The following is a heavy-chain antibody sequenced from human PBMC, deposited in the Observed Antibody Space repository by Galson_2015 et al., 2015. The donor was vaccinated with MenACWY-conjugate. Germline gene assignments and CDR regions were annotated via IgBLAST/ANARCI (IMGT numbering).Heavy chain of an antibody. CDR2: ISPYNGNT. CDR1: DYTFTNFG. CDR3: VRDGYLRYAFDI. Sequence: SVKVSCKASDYTFTNFGISWVRQAPGQGLEWMGWISPYNGNTNYAHKLKDRVTMTSDTSTSTAYMELRSLGSDDTAVYYCVRDGYLRYAFDIWGQGTMVTVSS. J-gene: IGHJ3*02. V-gene: IGHV1-18*01. D-gene: IGHD5-12*01.